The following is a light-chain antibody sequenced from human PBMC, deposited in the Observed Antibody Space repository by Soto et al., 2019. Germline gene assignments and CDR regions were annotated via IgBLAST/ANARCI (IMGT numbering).Light chain of an antibody. V-gene: IGKV1-5*03. CDR2: KAS. J-gene: IGKJ1*01. CDR1: QNIDRW. Sequence: DIRMTQSPSTLSASVGETVTITCRASQNIDRWLAWYQQKPGKAPNLLIYKASSLESGVPSRFSGSRSGTEFTLTISSLQADDFATYYCQQYNNSPWTFGLGTKVEIK. CDR3: QQYNNSPWT.